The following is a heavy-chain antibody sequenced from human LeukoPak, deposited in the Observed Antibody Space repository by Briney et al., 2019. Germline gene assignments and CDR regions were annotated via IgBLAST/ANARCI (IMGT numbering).Heavy chain of an antibody. D-gene: IGHD6-19*01. Sequence: LVKVSCKASGGTFSSYAISWVRQAPGQGLEWMGGIIPIFGTANYAQKFQGRVTITADESTSTAYMELSSLRSEDTAVYYCARSIAVAGTFGYYYGMDVWGQGTTVTVSS. CDR3: ARSIAVAGTFGYYYGMDV. CDR1: GGTFSSYA. J-gene: IGHJ6*02. CDR2: IIPIFGTA. V-gene: IGHV1-69*01.